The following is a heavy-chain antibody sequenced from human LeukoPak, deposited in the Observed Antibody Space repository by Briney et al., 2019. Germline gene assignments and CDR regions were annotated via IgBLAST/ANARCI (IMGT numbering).Heavy chain of an antibody. V-gene: IGHV3-23*01. CDR2: ISGSGGST. CDR3: AKGQLVVVPAASLDY. CDR1: GFTFSSYA. J-gene: IGHJ4*02. Sequence: HSRGSLRLSCAASGFTFSSYAMSWVRQAPGKGLEWVSAISGSGGSTYYADSVKGRFTISRDNSKNTLYLQMNSLRAEDTAVYYCAKGQLVVVPAASLDYWGQGTLVTVSS. D-gene: IGHD2-2*01.